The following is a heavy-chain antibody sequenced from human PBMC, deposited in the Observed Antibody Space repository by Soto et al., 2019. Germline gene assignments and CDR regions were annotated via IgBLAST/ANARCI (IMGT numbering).Heavy chain of an antibody. Sequence: PAESLKISCKGSGYSFTSYWIGWVRQMPGKGLEWMGIIYPGDSDTRYSPSFQGQVTISADKSISTAYLQWSSLKASDTAMYYCARSHYGSGSYPYYYYGMDVWGQGTTLTVSS. J-gene: IGHJ6*02. V-gene: IGHV5-51*01. CDR1: GYSFTSYW. CDR3: ARSHYGSGSYPYYYYGMDV. CDR2: IYPGDSDT. D-gene: IGHD3-10*01.